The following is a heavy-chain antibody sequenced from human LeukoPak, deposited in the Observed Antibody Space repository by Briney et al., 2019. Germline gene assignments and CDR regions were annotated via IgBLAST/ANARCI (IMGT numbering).Heavy chain of an antibody. J-gene: IGHJ6*02. Sequence: GGSLRLSCAASGFTFSSYWMHWVRQAPGKGLVWVSRINSDGSSTSYADSVKGRFTISRDNAKNTLYLQMNSLRAEDTAVYYCARGSPKHIVVVTAIRKARDYYYYYGMDVWGQGTTVTVSS. V-gene: IGHV3-74*01. CDR1: GFTFSSYW. CDR2: INSDGSST. D-gene: IGHD2-21*02. CDR3: ARGSPKHIVVVTAIRKARDYYYYYGMDV.